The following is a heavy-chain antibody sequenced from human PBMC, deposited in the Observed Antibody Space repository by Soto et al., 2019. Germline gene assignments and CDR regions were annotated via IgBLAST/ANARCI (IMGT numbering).Heavy chain of an antibody. CDR2: IYYSGST. D-gene: IGHD2-2*01. CDR1: GGSITSSNYY. J-gene: IGHJ4*02. V-gene: IGHV4-39*01. CDR3: ARNRTVPLVGRTVPFDH. Sequence: QLQLQESGPGLVKPSETLSLICTVSGGSITSSNYYWGWIRQPPGKGLEWIGSIYYSGSTHYNPSLKSRVTMSVDTSRNQFSLKLSYVTAADTAMYYCARNRTVPLVGRTVPFDHWGQGTLVTVSS.